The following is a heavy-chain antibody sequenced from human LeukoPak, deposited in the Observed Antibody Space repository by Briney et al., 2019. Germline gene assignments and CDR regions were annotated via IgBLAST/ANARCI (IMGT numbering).Heavy chain of an antibody. CDR1: GFTFSSFW. CDR2: IKEDGSDK. CDR3: ARHNGSGSPLTRGTFDY. D-gene: IGHD3-10*01. Sequence: GGSLRLSCAASGFTFSSFWMSWVRQAPGKGLEWVANIKEDGSDKNHMDSVRGRLTISRDNAKNSLYLQMNSLRAEDTAVYYCARHNGSGSPLTRGTFDYWGQGTLVTVSS. V-gene: IGHV3-7*01. J-gene: IGHJ4*02.